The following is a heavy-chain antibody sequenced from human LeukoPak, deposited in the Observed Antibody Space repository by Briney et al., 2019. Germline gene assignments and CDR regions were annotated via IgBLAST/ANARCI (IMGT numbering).Heavy chain of an antibody. CDR2: ISTYNGNT. CDR1: GYTFSSYG. V-gene: IGHV1-18*01. CDR3: ARTPPGYLHSSSGYSYFDY. J-gene: IGHJ4*02. Sequence: ASVKVSCKASGYTFSSYGISWVRQAPGQGLEWMGWISTYNGNTNYAQKLQGRVIMTTDTSTSTAHMELRSLKSDDTAVYYCARTPPGYLHSSSGYSYFDYWGQGTQVTVSS. D-gene: IGHD3-3*02.